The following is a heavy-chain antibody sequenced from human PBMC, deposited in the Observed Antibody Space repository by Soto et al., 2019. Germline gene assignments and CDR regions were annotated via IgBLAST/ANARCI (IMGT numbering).Heavy chain of an antibody. J-gene: IGHJ3*02. V-gene: IGHV4-31*03. CDR3: GGEEDVVTSAGGAFDI. D-gene: IGHD2-21*02. Sequence: HVQLQESRPGLVKPSQTLSLTCTVPAGSISSGGYYWSWIRQHPGKGLEWIGYIYYSGSTYYNPSLNGRVTVSVDSSMTQLYLKVRSLTAADTAVYYCGGEEDVVTSAGGAFDIWGQGTMVTVSS. CDR1: AGSISSGGYY. CDR2: IYYSGST.